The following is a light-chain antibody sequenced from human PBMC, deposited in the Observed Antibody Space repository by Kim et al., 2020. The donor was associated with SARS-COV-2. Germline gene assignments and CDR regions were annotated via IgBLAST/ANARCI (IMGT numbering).Light chain of an antibody. CDR1: QSISSH. V-gene: IGKV1-39*01. Sequence: DIQMTQSPSSLSASVGDRVTITCRTTQSISSHLNWYQQKPGRAPKLLISAASTLQGGVPSRFSGSGSETDFTLTISSLQPEKIATDICQQSYITPLTFVAGTKGGIK. CDR2: AAS. J-gene: IGKJ4*01. CDR3: QQSYITPLT.